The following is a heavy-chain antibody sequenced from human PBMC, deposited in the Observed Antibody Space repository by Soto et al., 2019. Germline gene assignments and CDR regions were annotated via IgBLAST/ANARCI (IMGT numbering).Heavy chain of an antibody. V-gene: IGHV1-69*18. CDR2: IIPTFGKT. D-gene: IGHD3-10*02. J-gene: IGHJ6*02. CDR3: ARDPLSSFAMDV. Sequence: QVQLVQSGVEVKKPGSSVKVSCKASGDTFSSYAISWVRQAPGKGLEWMGKIIPTFGKTNYAQKFQGRLTISADDSTSTAYMELSSLVSEDTAVYYCARDPLSSFAMDVWGQGTTVTVSS. CDR1: GDTFSSYA.